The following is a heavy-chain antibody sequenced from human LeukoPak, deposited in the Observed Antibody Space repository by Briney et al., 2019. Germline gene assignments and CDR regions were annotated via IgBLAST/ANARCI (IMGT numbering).Heavy chain of an antibody. CDR2: IIPIFGTA. J-gene: IGHJ4*02. CDR3: ATPWSRWREYSFDY. CDR1: GGTFSSYA. D-gene: IGHD6-13*01. Sequence: ASVKVSCKASGGTFSSYAISWVRQAPGQGLEWMGGIIPIFGTANYAQKFQGRVTITADESTSTAYMELSSLRSEDTAVYYCATPWSRWREYSFDYWGQGTLVTVSS. V-gene: IGHV1-69*13.